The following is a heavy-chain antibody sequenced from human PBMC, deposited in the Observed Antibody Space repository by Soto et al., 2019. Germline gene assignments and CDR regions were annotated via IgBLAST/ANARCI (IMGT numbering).Heavy chain of an antibody. CDR1: GFTFSSYS. V-gene: IGHV3-48*02. D-gene: IGHD6-19*01. J-gene: IGHJ6*02. CDR2: ISSSSSTI. CDR3: AREGQQWLVNDYYGMDV. Sequence: GGSLRLSCAASGFTFSSYSMNWVRQAPGKGLEWVSYISSSSSTIYYADSVKGRFTISRDNAKNSLYLQMNSLRDEDTAVYYCAREGQQWLVNDYYGMDVWGQGTTVTVSS.